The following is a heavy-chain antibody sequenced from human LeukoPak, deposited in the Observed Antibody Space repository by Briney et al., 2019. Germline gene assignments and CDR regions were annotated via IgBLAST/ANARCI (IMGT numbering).Heavy chain of an antibody. D-gene: IGHD5-18*01. CDR1: GYTLTELS. CDR3: AREMGYSYGYKPLGY. J-gene: IGHJ4*02. V-gene: IGHV1-2*02. Sequence: GASVKVSCKVSGYTLTELSMHWVRQAPGQGLEWMGWINPNSGGTNYAQKFQSRVTMTRDTSISTAYMELSRLRSDDTAVYYCAREMGYSYGYKPLGYWGQGTLVTVSS. CDR2: INPNSGGT.